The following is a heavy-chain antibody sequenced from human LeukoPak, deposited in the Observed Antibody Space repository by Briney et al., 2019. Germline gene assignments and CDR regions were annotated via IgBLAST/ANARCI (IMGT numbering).Heavy chain of an antibody. J-gene: IGHJ4*02. V-gene: IGHV4-34*01. CDR1: GGSFSGYY. CDR3: ASPIGSYPDY. D-gene: IGHD1-26*01. Sequence: SETLSLTCAVYGGSFSGYYWSWIRQPPGKGLEWIGEINHSGSTNYNPSLKSRVTISVDTSKNQFPLMLSSVTAADTAGYYCASPIGSYPDYWGQGTLFTVSS. CDR2: INHSGST.